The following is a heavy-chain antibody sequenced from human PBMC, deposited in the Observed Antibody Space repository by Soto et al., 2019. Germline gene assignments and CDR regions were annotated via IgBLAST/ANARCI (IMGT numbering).Heavy chain of an antibody. CDR2: ISVSGDST. CDR1: GFTFSSYA. CDR3: AKIFRYGDPEY. V-gene: IGHV3-23*01. Sequence: EVQLLESGGGLVQPGGSLRLSCAASGFTFSSYAMSWVRQAPGKGLEWVSGISVSGDSTYYAGSVKGRFTISRDNSKSPLYLHMSSLRAEDTAVYYCAKIFRYGDPEYWGQGALVTVSS. D-gene: IGHD2-21*02. J-gene: IGHJ4*02.